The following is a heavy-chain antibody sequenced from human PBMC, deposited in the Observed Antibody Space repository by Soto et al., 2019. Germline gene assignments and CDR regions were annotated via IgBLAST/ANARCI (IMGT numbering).Heavy chain of an antibody. Sequence: LSLTCTVSGGSVSSGSYYWSWIRQPPGKGLEWIGYIYYSGSTNYNPSLKSRVTISVDTSKNQFSLKLSSVTAADTAVYYCAREPSGSYYGYYFDYWGQGTLVTVSS. D-gene: IGHD1-26*01. V-gene: IGHV4-61*01. J-gene: IGHJ4*02. CDR3: AREPSGSYYGYYFDY. CDR2: IYYSGST. CDR1: GGSVSSGSYY.